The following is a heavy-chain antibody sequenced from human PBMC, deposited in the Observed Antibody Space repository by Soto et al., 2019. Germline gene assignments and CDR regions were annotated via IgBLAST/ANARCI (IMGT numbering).Heavy chain of an antibody. V-gene: IGHV3-64D*06. Sequence: PGGSLRLSCSASGFRFRSYAMHWVRRAPGKGLEYVAGIRSIGGDTLYADSVKGRFTISRDQPKNTVFLQMSSLRIEDTAVYYRVKGRSGEYYFDAMDVWGQGTTVTVSS. CDR2: IRSIGGDT. CDR1: GFRFRSYA. D-gene: IGHD3-9*01. J-gene: IGHJ6*02. CDR3: VKGRSGEYYFDAMDV.